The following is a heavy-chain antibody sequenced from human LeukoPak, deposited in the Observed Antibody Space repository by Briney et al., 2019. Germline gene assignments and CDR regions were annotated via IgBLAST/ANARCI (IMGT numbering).Heavy chain of an antibody. Sequence: PSQTLSLTCTVSGGSITSGGYYWNWIRQPPGKGLEWIGSFYYTGGTYYSPSFRSRVIISADTSKNQFSLYFHSVTAADTAVYFCGSSHSSSWYDFWGQGTLVTVSS. J-gene: IGHJ4*02. CDR1: GGSITSGGYY. V-gene: IGHV4-39*07. CDR2: FYYTGGT. D-gene: IGHD6-13*01. CDR3: GSSHSSSWYDF.